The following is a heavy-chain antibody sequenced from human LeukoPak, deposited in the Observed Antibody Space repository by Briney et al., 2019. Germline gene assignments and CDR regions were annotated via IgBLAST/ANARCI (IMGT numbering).Heavy chain of an antibody. CDR1: GFTFNSYA. Sequence: PGGSLRLSCAASGFTFNSYAMTWVRQAPGKGLEWVSAISGSGGSTYYADSVKGRFTISRDNSKNTLYLQMNSLRAEDTAVYYCARGATFGGTQGAYYYYGMDVWGQGTTVTVSS. J-gene: IGHJ6*02. D-gene: IGHD3-16*01. CDR2: ISGSGGST. V-gene: IGHV3-23*01. CDR3: ARGATFGGTQGAYYYYGMDV.